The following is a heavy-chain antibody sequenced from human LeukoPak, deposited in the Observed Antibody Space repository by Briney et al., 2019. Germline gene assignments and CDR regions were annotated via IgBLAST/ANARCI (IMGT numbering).Heavy chain of an antibody. J-gene: IGHJ4*02. CDR3: AKGGGGYYYDSSGYYYVGGYFDY. CDR2: IYSGGST. D-gene: IGHD3-22*01. V-gene: IGHV3-66*01. CDR1: GFSVSVNY. Sequence: GGSLRLSCAASGFSVSVNYMSWVRQGPGKGLEWVSVIYSGGSTYYADSVKGRFTISRDNSKNTLYLQMNSLRAEDTAVYYCAKGGGGYYYDSSGYYYVGGYFDYWGQGTLVTVSS.